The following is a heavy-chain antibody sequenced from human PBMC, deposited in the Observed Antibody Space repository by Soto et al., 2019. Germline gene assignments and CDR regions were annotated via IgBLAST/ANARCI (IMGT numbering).Heavy chain of an antibody. J-gene: IGHJ3*02. D-gene: IGHD2-2*01. CDR1: GFTFSSYG. CDR3: AKDELGYCSSTSCYASAFDI. CDR2: ISYDGSNK. Sequence: QVQLVESGGGVVQPGRSLRLSCAASGFTFSSYGMHWVRQAPGKGLEWVAVISYDGSNKYYADSVKGRFTISRDNSKNTLYLQMNSLRAEDTAVYYCAKDELGYCSSTSCYASAFDIWGQGTMVTVSS. V-gene: IGHV3-30*18.